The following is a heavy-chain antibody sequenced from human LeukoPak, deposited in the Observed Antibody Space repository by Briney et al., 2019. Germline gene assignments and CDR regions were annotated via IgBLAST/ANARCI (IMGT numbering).Heavy chain of an antibody. CDR1: GFTFSSYE. Sequence: GGSLRLSCAASGFTFSSYEMNWVRQAPGKGLEWVANIKEDGSKTYYVDSAKGRFTISRDNVKSSLYLQLDSLRVEDTAIYYCSRSLNYWGQGTLVTVSS. J-gene: IGHJ4*02. CDR3: SRSLNY. CDR2: IKEDGSKT. V-gene: IGHV3-7*01.